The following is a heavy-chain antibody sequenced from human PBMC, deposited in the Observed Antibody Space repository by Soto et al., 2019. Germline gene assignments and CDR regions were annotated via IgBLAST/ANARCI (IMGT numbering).Heavy chain of an antibody. CDR1: GGTFSSYA. J-gene: IGHJ3*02. CDR3: ARVWNSRGSMVPIDDAFDI. Sequence: GASVKVSCKASGGTFSSYAISWVRQAPGQGLEWMGGIIPIFGTANYAQKFQGRVTITADESTSTAYMELSSLRSEDTAVYYCARVWNSRGSMVPIDDAFDIWGQGTMVTVSS. D-gene: IGHD1-7*01. V-gene: IGHV1-69*13. CDR2: IIPIFGTA.